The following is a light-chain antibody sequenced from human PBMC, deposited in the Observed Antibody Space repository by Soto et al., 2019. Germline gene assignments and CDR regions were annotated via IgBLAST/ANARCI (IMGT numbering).Light chain of an antibody. J-gene: IGKJ5*01. CDR1: QSVNTN. CDR3: QQYGHSPIT. V-gene: IGKV3-20*01. Sequence: EIVLTQSPGTLSLSPGERATLSCRASQSVNTNLAWYQQKPGQAPRLLISGASSRATGIPDRFSGSGSGTDFTLTISRLEPEDFALYYCQQYGHSPITFGQGTGLEIK. CDR2: GAS.